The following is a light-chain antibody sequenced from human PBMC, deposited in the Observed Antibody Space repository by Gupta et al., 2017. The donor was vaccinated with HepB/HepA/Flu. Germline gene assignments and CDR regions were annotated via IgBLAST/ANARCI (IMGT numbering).Light chain of an antibody. Sequence: QAGLTQPPSVSTALGQTATLTCTGNNNNVGNQGAAWLQQHQGHPPKLLSYRNKNRPSGISERFSASRSGNTASLTITGLQSEDEADYYCSAWDNSLGAGVFGGGTKLTVL. CDR1: NNNVGNQG. V-gene: IGLV10-54*04. CDR3: SAWDNSLGAGV. J-gene: IGLJ3*02. CDR2: RNK.